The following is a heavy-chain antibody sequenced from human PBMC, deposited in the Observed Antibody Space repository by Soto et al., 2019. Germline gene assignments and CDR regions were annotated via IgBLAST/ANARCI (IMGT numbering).Heavy chain of an antibody. D-gene: IGHD3-9*01. CDR2: IKQDGSEK. V-gene: IGHV3-7*03. J-gene: IGHJ4*02. CDR1: GFTFSSYW. CDR3: ARLYYDILTGYSD. Sequence: VGSLRLSCAASGFTFSSYWMSWVRQAPGKGLEWVANIKQDGSEKYYVDSVKGRFTISRDNAKNSLYPQMNSLRAEDTAVYYCARLYYDILTGYSDWGQGTLVTVSS.